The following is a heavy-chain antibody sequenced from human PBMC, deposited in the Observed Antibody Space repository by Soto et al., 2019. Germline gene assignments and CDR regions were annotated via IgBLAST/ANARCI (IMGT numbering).Heavy chain of an antibody. J-gene: IGHJ6*02. V-gene: IGHV1-18*01. CDR2: INTDNGNT. CDR3: GRGEAAAGSGMDV. CDR1: GYTFTNAG. D-gene: IGHD6-13*01. Sequence: ASVKVSCKASGYTFTNAGISWVRQAPGQGLEWLGWINTDNGNTNYAQHLQGRVTLTTDTSTSTAYMDLRSLRSEDTAVYYCGRGEAAAGSGMDVWGQGTTVTVSS.